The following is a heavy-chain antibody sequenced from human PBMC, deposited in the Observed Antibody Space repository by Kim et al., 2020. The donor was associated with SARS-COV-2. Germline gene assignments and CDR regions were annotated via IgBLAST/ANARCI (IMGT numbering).Heavy chain of an antibody. J-gene: IGHJ3*02. D-gene: IGHD5-18*01. V-gene: IGHV3-48*03. CDR3: ARVRFTDTAMVTDAFDI. CDR1: GFTFSSYE. Sequence: GGSLRLSCAASGFTFSSYEMNWVRQAPGKGLEWVSYISSSGSTIYYADSVKGRFTISRDNAKNSLYLQMNSLRAEDTAVYYCARVRFTDTAMVTDAFDIWGQGTMVTVSS. CDR2: ISSSGSTI.